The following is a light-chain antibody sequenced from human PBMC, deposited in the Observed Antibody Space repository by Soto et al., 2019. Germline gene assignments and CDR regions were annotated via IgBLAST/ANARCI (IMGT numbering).Light chain of an antibody. CDR1: QSVSSN. CDR3: QQYNYWPIT. V-gene: IGKV3-15*01. CDR2: GAS. Sequence: EIVMTQSPATLAVSPGDTATLSCRASQSVSSNLAWYQQKPGQGPRLLIYGASTRATGIPARFSGSGSETDFTLTVSSLQSEDSAVYYCQQYNYWPITFGQGTRLEIK. J-gene: IGKJ5*01.